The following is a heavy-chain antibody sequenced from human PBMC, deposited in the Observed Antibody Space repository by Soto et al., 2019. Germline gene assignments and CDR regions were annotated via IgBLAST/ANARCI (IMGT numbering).Heavy chain of an antibody. CDR2: IYYSGST. J-gene: IGHJ3*02. CDR1: GGSISSYY. Sequence: QVQLQESGPGLVKPSETLSLTCTVSGGSISSYYWSWIRQPPGKGLEWIGYIYYSGSTNYNPSLKSRVTLSVDTSKNQFSLKLSSVTAADTAVYYCARDCGYSYGYGAFDIWGQGTMVTVSS. V-gene: IGHV4-59*01. CDR3: ARDCGYSYGYGAFDI. D-gene: IGHD5-18*01.